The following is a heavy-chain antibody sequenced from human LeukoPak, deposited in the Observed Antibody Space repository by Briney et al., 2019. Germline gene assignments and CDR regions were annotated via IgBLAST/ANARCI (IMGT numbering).Heavy chain of an antibody. D-gene: IGHD3-10*01. V-gene: IGHV1-8*01. CDR1: GHTFTSYD. CDR2: MNSNSGTT. Sequence: ASVKVFCKASGHTFTSYDINWVRQASGQGLEWMGWMNSNSGTTGYAQKFQGRVTMTRNTSISTAYMELSSLRSDDTAVYYCARGGYYALPPGGTHPADYWGQGTLVTVSS. CDR3: ARGGYYALPPGGTHPADY. J-gene: IGHJ4*02.